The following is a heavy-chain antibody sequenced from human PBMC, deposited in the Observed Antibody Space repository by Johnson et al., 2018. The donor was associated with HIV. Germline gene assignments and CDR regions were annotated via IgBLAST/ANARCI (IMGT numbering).Heavy chain of an antibody. Sequence: VQLVESGGGVVQPGRSLRLSCAASGFTFSNYAIHWVRQAPGKGLEYVSAISGNGGSTYYANSVKGRFTISRDNSKNTLYLQMGSLRAEDMGVYYCARLRSPDAFDIWGQGTMVTVSS. CDR3: ARLRSPDAFDI. CDR1: GFTFSNYA. J-gene: IGHJ3*02. D-gene: IGHD2-15*01. V-gene: IGHV3-64*01. CDR2: ISGNGGST.